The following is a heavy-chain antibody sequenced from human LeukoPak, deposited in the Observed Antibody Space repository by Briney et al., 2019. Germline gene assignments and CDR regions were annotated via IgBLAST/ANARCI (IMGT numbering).Heavy chain of an antibody. CDR3: ARDARGDWGSLFLS. CDR1: GGSISSTSYY. Sequence: SETLSLTCTVSGGSISSTSYYWGWIRQPPGKGLEWIGSIYYSAITYYNPSLKSRVTISVDTSKNQFSLKLSSVTAADTAVYYCARDARGDWGSLFLSWGQGTLVTVSS. D-gene: IGHD7-27*01. J-gene: IGHJ5*02. CDR2: IYYSAIT. V-gene: IGHV4-39*07.